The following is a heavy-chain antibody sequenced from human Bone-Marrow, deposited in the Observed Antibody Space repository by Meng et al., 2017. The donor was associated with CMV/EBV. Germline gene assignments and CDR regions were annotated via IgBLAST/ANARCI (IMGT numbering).Heavy chain of an antibody. J-gene: IGHJ6*02. CDR3: ARYPFGGEYYGMDV. CDR1: GFTFRSYS. Sequence: GESLKISCASSGFTFRSYSMNWVRQAPGKGLEWVSYISSSSSTIYYADSVKGRFTISRDNAKNSLYLQMNSLRAEETAVYYCARYPFGGEYYGMDVWGQGTTVTVSS. CDR2: ISSSSSTI. V-gene: IGHV3-48*04. D-gene: IGHD3-16*01.